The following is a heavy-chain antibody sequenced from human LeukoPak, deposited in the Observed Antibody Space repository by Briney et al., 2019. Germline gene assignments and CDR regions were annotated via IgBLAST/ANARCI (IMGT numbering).Heavy chain of an antibody. D-gene: IGHD6-13*01. Sequence: GGSLRLSCAASGFTFRGNLLHWVRQAPGKGLEWVAGSSSDGGEQYYADSVKGRFAFSRDNSKSTLVLQMSSLRPDDTAVYYCARESSSRRFVFDVWGQGTVVTVSS. CDR3: ARESSSRRFVFDV. J-gene: IGHJ3*01. CDR2: SSSDGGEQ. CDR1: GFTFRGNL. V-gene: IGHV3-30*15.